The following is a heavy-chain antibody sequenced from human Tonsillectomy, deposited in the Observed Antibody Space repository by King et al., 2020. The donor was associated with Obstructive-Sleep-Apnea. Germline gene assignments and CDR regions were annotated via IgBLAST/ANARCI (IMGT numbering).Heavy chain of an antibody. Sequence: QLQESGPGLVKPSGTRSLTCAVAGGSISSSNRWSWVRQHPGMGLEGIVELYHMGSSNNNPSLNSRATISVDKSKNQFSLMLSSVTAADTAVYYCASTMVRGDGYFDYWGQGTLVTVSS. J-gene: IGHJ4*02. CDR3: ASTMVRGDGYFDY. CDR2: LYHMGSS. CDR1: GGSISSSNR. D-gene: IGHD3-10*01. V-gene: IGHV4-4*02.